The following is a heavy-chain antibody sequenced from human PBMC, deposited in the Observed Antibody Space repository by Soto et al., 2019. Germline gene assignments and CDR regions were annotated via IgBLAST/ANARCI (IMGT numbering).Heavy chain of an antibody. CDR1: GYSFTNYG. V-gene: IGHV1-18*01. J-gene: IGHJ3*01. CDR2: IGGHNGNT. CDR3: ATDYYETSGYYNDAFDV. Sequence: ASVKVSCKASGYSFTNYGISWVLQAPGQGLEWMGWIGGHNGNTDYAQKIQGRVTMTTDTCTNTSYMGLSSLRSEDTAVYYCATDYYETSGYYNDAFDVCGQGTRVTVSS. D-gene: IGHD3-22*01.